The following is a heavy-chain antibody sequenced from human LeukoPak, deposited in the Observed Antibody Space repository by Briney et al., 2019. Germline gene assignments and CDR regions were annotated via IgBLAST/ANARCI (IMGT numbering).Heavy chain of an antibody. V-gene: IGHV3-21*01. CDR2: ISSSSSYI. D-gene: IGHD6-19*01. CDR3: AKDLGIAVAPCDY. J-gene: IGHJ4*02. Sequence: GGSLRLSCAASGFTFSSYSMNWVRQAPGKGLEWVSSISSSSSYIYYADSVKGRFTISRDNAKNSLYLQMNSLRAEDTAVYYCAKDLGIAVAPCDYWGQGTLVTVSS. CDR1: GFTFSSYS.